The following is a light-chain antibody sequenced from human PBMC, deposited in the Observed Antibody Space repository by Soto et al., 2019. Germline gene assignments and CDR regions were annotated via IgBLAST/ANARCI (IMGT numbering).Light chain of an antibody. J-gene: IGKJ2*01. CDR1: QSISSY. CDR2: APS. Sequence: DIQMTQSPSSLSASVGDRVTITCRASQSISSYLNWYQQKPGKAPKLLIYAPSSLQSGVPSRFSGSGSGTDFTLTINSLQPEDFATYYCQQSYSTPTFGQGTKLEIK. V-gene: IGKV1-39*01. CDR3: QQSYSTPT.